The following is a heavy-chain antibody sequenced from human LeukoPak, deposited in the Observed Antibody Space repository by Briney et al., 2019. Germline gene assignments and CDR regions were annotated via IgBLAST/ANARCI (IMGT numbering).Heavy chain of an antibody. J-gene: IGHJ4*02. CDR2: IYYSGST. Sequence: SETLSLTCTVSGGSISSYYWSWIRQPPGKGLEWIGYIYYSGSTNYNPSLKSRVTISVDTSKNQFSLKLSSVTAADTAVYYCARHHSSGWSPFDYWGQGTLVPVSS. D-gene: IGHD6-19*01. V-gene: IGHV4-59*08. CDR3: ARHHSSGWSPFDY. CDR1: GGSISSYY.